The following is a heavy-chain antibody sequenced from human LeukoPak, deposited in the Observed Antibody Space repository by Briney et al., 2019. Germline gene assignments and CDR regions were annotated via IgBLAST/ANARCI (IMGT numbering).Heavy chain of an antibody. J-gene: IGHJ4*02. CDR1: GFSFSSYP. V-gene: IGHV3-30-3*02. CDR2: ISNDGNDK. D-gene: IGHD1-26*01. Sequence: PGRSLRLSCAASGFSFSSYPMHWVRQAPGKGLEWVAVISNDGNDKHNADSVKGRFTISRDNPKNTLYLQMNSLRAEDTAVYYCAKHFSHMTYSGSYYDYWGQGTLVTVSS. CDR3: AKHFSHMTYSGSYYDY.